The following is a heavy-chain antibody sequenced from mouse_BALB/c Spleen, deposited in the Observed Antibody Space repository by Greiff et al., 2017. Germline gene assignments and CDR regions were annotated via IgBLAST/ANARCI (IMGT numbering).Heavy chain of an antibody. Sequence: EVKLVESGGGLVKPGGSLKLSCAASGFTFSSYAMSWVRQTPEKRLEWVATISSGGSYTYYPDSVKGRFTISRDNAKNTLYLQMSSLRSEDTAMYYCARHKDYYGSSDWFAYWGQGTLVTVSA. CDR3: ARHKDYYGSSDWFAY. CDR1: GFTFSSYA. J-gene: IGHJ3*01. D-gene: IGHD1-1*01. V-gene: IGHV5-9-3*01. CDR2: ISSGGSYT.